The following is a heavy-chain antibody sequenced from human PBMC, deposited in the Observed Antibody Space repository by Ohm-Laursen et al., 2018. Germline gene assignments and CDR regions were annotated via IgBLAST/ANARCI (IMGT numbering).Heavy chain of an antibody. CDR3: AFRIG. D-gene: IGHD2-15*01. J-gene: IGHJ3*01. V-gene: IGHV3-66*01. Sequence: SLRLSCTASVFIVSNNYMSWVRQAPGKGLEWVSLIYAGGSTHYADSVKGRFTISRDTSKNTLYLQMNSLRAEDSAVYYCAFRIGWGQGTMVTVSS. CDR1: VFIVSNNY. CDR2: IYAGGST.